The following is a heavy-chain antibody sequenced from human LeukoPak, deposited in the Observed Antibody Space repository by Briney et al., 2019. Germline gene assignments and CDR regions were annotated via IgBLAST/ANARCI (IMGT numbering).Heavy chain of an antibody. V-gene: IGHV3-7*01. CDR1: GFTFSSYW. Sequence: GGSLRLSCAASGFTFSSYWMSWVRQVPGKGLEWVANIKQDGSETTYADSVRGRFTIFRDNAKDSVYLQMNSLRAEDSATYYCVREGFYFFDFWGQGTLVTVSS. J-gene: IGHJ4*01. CDR3: VREGFYFFDF. CDR2: IKQDGSET.